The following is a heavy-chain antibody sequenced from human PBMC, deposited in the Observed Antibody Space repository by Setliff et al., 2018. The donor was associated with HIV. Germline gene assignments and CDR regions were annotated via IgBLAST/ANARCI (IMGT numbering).Heavy chain of an antibody. Sequence: GASVKVSCKASGYTFSKYALHWVRQAPGQRLEWMGWINTGNENTRYSKKFQGRVSIIRDTSANTSYMELTNLRSDDSAIYYCARVSGGRPGNYYYAMDFWGQGTTVAVSS. CDR3: ARVSGGRPGNYYYAMDF. CDR1: GYTFSKYA. D-gene: IGHD1-26*01. CDR2: INTGNENT. V-gene: IGHV1-3*04. J-gene: IGHJ6*02.